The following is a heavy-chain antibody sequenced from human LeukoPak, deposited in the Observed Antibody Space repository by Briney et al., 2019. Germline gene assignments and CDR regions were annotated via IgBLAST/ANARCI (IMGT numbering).Heavy chain of an antibody. CDR2: INHSGST. D-gene: IGHD2-2*02. J-gene: IGHJ4*02. CDR1: GGSFNGYY. CDR3: ARTPPYCSSTSCYTGAGTRGYYFDY. Sequence: SETLSLTCAVYGGSFNGYYWSWIRQPPGKGLEWIGEINHSGSTNYNPSLKSRVTISVDTSKNQFSLKLSSVTAADTAVYYCARTPPYCSSTSCYTGAGTRGYYFDYWGQGTLVTVSS. V-gene: IGHV4-34*01.